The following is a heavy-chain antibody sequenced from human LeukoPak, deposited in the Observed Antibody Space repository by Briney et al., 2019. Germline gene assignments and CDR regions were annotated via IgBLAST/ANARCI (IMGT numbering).Heavy chain of an antibody. CDR1: GYTFTSYD. CDR2: MNPNSGNT. CDR3: AREWVAAAGPKAFDI. J-gene: IGHJ3*02. D-gene: IGHD6-13*01. V-gene: IGHV1-8*03. Sequence: GASVKVSCKASGYTFTSYDINWLRQATGQGLEWMGWMNPNSGNTGYAQKFQGRVTITRNTSISTAYMELSSLRSEDTAVYYCAREWVAAAGPKAFDIWGQGTMVTVSS.